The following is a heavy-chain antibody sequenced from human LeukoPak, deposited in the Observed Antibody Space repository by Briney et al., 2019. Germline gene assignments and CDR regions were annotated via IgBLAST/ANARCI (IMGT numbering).Heavy chain of an antibody. Sequence: GASVKVSCKASGYTLTSYFMHWVRQAPGQGLEWMGIIHPGDSKTNYAQKFQGRVTMTRDTSTSTVYMELSSLRSEDTAFYYCAKGPAVVIPAAYFDYWGQGTLVTVSS. D-gene: IGHD2-2*01. CDR2: IHPGDSKT. CDR3: AKGPAVVIPAAYFDY. J-gene: IGHJ4*02. V-gene: IGHV1-46*01. CDR1: GYTLTSYF.